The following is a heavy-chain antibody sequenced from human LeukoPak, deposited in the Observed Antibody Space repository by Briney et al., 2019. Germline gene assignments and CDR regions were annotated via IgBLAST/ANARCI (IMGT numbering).Heavy chain of an antibody. Sequence: ASVKVSCKASGYTFTSYGISWVRQAPGQGLEWMGWISAYNGNTNYAQKLQGRVTMTIDTSTSTAYMELRSLRSDDTAVYYCARGSYYGSGSYYNSGRITNGMDVWGKGTTVTVSS. J-gene: IGHJ6*04. CDR3: ARGSYYGSGSYYNSGRITNGMDV. V-gene: IGHV1-18*04. CDR1: GYTFTSYG. D-gene: IGHD3-10*01. CDR2: ISAYNGNT.